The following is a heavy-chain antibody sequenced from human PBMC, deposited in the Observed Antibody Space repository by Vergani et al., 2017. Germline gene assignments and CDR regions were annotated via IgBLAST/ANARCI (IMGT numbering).Heavy chain of an antibody. Sequence: EVQLVESGGGLVKPGGSLRLSCAASGFTFSSYSMNWVRQAPGKGLEWVSSISSSSSYIYYADSVKGRFTISRDNAKNSLYLQMNSLRAEDTAVYYCARDSGYDFWSGSLWSWGQGTLVTVSS. CDR1: GFTFSSYS. CDR3: ARDSGYDFWSGSLWS. V-gene: IGHV3-21*01. D-gene: IGHD3-3*01. CDR2: ISSSSSYI. J-gene: IGHJ5*02.